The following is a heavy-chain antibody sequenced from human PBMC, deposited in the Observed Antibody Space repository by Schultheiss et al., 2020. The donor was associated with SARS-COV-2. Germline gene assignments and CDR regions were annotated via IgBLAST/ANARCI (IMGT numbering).Heavy chain of an antibody. D-gene: IGHD5-12*01. J-gene: IGHJ4*02. CDR1: GGTFSSYA. CDR3: ARYSGYEVHY. Sequence: SVKVSCKASGGTFSSYAISWVRQAPGQGLEWMGGIIPIFGTANYAQKFQGRVTMTTDTSTSTAYMELRSLRSDDTAVYYCARYSGYEVHYWGQGTLVTVSS. V-gene: IGHV1-69*05. CDR2: IIPIFGTA.